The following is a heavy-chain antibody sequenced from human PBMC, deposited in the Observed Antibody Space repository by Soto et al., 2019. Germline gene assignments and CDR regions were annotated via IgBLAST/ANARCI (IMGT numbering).Heavy chain of an antibody. V-gene: IGHV4-34*01. J-gene: IGHJ4*02. CDR3: AREYYYGSGSSISTPYYFDY. D-gene: IGHD3-10*01. CDR1: GGSFSGYY. Sequence: QVQLQQWGAGLLKPSETLSLTCAVYGGSFSGYYWSWIRQPPGKGLEWIGEINHSGSTNYNPSLKSRVTISVDTSKNQFSLKLSSVTAADTAVYYCAREYYYGSGSSISTPYYFDYWGQGTLVTVSS. CDR2: INHSGST.